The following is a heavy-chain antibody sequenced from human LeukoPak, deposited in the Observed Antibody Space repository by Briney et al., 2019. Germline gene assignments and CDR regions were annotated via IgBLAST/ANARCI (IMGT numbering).Heavy chain of an antibody. V-gene: IGHV3-23*01. CDR1: GFTFSSYA. J-gene: IGHJ4*02. Sequence: GGSLRLSCTASGFTFSSYAMNWVRQAPGKGLEWVSGIGAGGTFTYYADSVKGRFTISRDNSRNTLYLQMNSLRAEDTAVYYCNSFDYWGQGTLVTVSS. CDR2: IGAGGTFT. D-gene: IGHD1-1*01. CDR3: NSFDY.